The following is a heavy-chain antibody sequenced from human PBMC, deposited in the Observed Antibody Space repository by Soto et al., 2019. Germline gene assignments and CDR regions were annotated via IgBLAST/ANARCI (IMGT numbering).Heavy chain of an antibody. J-gene: IGHJ5*01. CDR1: GYTFTAYY. CDR2: INPNSGDT. V-gene: IGHV1-2*06. CDR3: TRAYGAETFDF. Sequence: ASVKVSCKASGYTFTAYYMHWVRQTPGQGLEWMGQINPNSGDTKYAQQFQGRVTMTRDTSISTAYMELSSLRSDDTATYYCTRAYGAETFDFWGQGTRVTVSS. D-gene: IGHD3-10*01.